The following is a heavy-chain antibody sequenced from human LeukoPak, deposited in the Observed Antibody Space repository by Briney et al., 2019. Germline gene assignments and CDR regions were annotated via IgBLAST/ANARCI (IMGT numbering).Heavy chain of an antibody. V-gene: IGHV3-11*01. Sequence: GGSLRLSCAGSGFTFSDYYMNWIRQAPGKGLEWVSSISSSGNNIFYAESVKGRFSISRDNAKNSMDLQMNSLRAEDTAVYYCASRSGYSYAFDQCGQGTLVIVSS. CDR3: ASRSGYSYAFDQ. CDR1: GFTFSDYY. D-gene: IGHD5-18*01. CDR2: ISSSGNNI. J-gene: IGHJ4*02.